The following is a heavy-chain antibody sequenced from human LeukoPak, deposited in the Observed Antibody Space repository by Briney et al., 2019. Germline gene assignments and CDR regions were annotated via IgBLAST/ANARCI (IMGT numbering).Heavy chain of an antibody. V-gene: IGHV5-51*01. D-gene: IGHD5-18*01. CDR1: GYSFTSYW. Sequence: GESLKISCKGSGYSFTSYWIGWVRQMPGKGLEWMGIIYPGDSDTRYSPSFQGQATISADKSISTAYLQWSSLKASDTAMYYCARGVDTAMVTFDYWGQGTLVTVSS. J-gene: IGHJ4*02. CDR3: ARGVDTAMVTFDY. CDR2: IYPGDSDT.